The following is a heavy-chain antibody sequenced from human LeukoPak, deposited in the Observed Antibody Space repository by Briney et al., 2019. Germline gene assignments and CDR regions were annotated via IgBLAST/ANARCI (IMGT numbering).Heavy chain of an antibody. D-gene: IGHD2-2*01. V-gene: IGHV3-23*01. J-gene: IGHJ6*03. CDR1: GFTLSSYA. CDR2: ISGSGGST. CDR3: AKDADIVVVLAAMHYMDV. Sequence: GGSLRLSCAASGFTLSSYAMSWVRQAPGKGLEWVSAISGSGGSTYYADSVKGRFTISRDNSKNTLYLQMNSLRAEDTAVYYCAKDADIVVVLAAMHYMDVWGKGTTVTVSS.